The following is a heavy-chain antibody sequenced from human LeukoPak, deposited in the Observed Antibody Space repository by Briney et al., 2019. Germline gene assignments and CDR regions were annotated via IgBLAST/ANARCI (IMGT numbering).Heavy chain of an antibody. Sequence: PSQTLSLTCTVSGGSISSGGYYWSWIRQHPGKGLEWIGYIYYSGSTNYNPSLKSRVTISVDTSKNQFSLKLSSVTAADTAVYYCARYQKGGGAFDIWGQGTMVTVSS. CDR3: ARYQKGGGAFDI. CDR1: GGSISSGGYY. V-gene: IGHV4-31*03. D-gene: IGHD2-2*01. CDR2: IYYSGST. J-gene: IGHJ3*02.